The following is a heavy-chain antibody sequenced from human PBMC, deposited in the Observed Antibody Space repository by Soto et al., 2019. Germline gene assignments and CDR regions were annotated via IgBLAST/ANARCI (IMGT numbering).Heavy chain of an antibody. J-gene: IGHJ4*02. CDR1: GGSISSSYW. CDR3: ARHTPAISISDH. D-gene: IGHD2-15*01. CDR2: IYHSGST. Sequence: PSETLSLTCAVSGGSISSSYWWSWVRQPPGKGLEWIGEIYHSGSTNYNTSLKSRVTISVDKSKNQFSLKVTSVTAADTAVYYCARHTPAISISDHWGQGTLVTVSS. V-gene: IGHV4-4*02.